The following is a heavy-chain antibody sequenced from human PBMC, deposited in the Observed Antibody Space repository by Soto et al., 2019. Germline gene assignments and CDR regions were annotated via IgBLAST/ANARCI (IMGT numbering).Heavy chain of an antibody. V-gene: IGHV3-23*01. CDR3: AKEHPAGAPITMIVVVFDY. D-gene: IGHD3-22*01. CDR2: ISGSGGST. J-gene: IGHJ4*02. CDR1: GFTFSSYA. Sequence: GGSLRLSCAASGFTFSSYAMSWVRQAPGKGLEWVSAISGSGGSTYYADSVKGRFTISRDNSKNTLYLQMNSLRAEDTAVYYCAKEHPAGAPITMIVVVFDYWGQGTLVTVSS.